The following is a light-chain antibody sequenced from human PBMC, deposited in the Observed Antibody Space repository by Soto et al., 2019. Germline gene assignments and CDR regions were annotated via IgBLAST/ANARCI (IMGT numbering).Light chain of an antibody. V-gene: IGKV3-20*01. CDR2: GAS. Sequence: TMLTHSPGSQSLSPGERATLSCRARQRVSSSYVAKYQQIPGQAPRLLIDGASSRATGIPDRFSGSGSGSDFTLTISRLEPEDFSVYYCQQFGSSPPSTFGGGTKVDIK. CDR1: QRVSSSY. CDR3: QQFGSSPPST. J-gene: IGKJ4*01.